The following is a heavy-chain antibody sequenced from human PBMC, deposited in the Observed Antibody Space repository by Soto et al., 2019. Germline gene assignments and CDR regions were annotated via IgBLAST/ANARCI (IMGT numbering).Heavy chain of an antibody. Sequence: PGVSLRLPCAASRLPFSSHVMHWGRQAPGKGLVWVAVISYDGSNKYYADSVKGRFTITRDNSKNTLYLQMNSLRAEDKALYYCAKGVTIFGVGWFDPWGQGTLVTVSS. CDR2: ISYDGSNK. D-gene: IGHD3-3*01. V-gene: IGHV3-30*18. CDR1: RLPFSSHV. J-gene: IGHJ5*02. CDR3: AKGVTIFGVGWFDP.